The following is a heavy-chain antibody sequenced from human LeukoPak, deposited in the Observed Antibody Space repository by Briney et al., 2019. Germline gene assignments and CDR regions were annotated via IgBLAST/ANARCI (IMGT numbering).Heavy chain of an antibody. D-gene: IGHD1-26*01. J-gene: IGHJ4*02. V-gene: IGHV1-18*01. CDR1: GYTFTSYG. CDR2: ISAYNGNT. Sequence: GASVKVSCKASGYTFTSYGISWVRQAPGQGLEWMGWISAYNGNTNYAQKLQGRATMTTDTSTSTAYMELRSLRSDDTAVYYCARDLSVGSKPDLGFDYWGQGTLVTVSS. CDR3: ARDLSVGSKPDLGFDY.